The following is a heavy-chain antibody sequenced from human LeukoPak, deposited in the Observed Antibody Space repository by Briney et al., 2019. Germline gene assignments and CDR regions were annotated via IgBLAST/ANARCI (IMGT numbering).Heavy chain of an antibody. CDR1: GASVTDYY. V-gene: IGHV4-59*02. D-gene: IGHD3-10*01. J-gene: IGHJ5*02. CDR3: TRGHGGLKS. CDR2: IHHSGNS. Sequence: SETLSLTCTVSGASVTDYYWSWIRQSPGKGLEWISYIHHSGNSDYNPSLRSRVTTSLDTSKNQFSLNLISVTAADTAVYYCTRGHGGLKSWSQGTLVTVS.